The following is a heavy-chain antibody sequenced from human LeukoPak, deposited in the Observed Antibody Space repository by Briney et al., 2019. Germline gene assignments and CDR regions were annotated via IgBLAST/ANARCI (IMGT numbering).Heavy chain of an antibody. CDR2: ISDNGGST. Sequence: PGGSLRLSCAASGFPFSSYTLHWVRQAPGKGLEYVSVISDNGGSTNYASSVKGRFTISRDNSKNTLYLQMDSLRVEDMAVYYCGRGVGSSLPYYYYMDVWGKGTTVTVSS. J-gene: IGHJ6*03. D-gene: IGHD6-6*01. V-gene: IGHV3-64*01. CDR3: GRGVGSSLPYYYYMDV. CDR1: GFPFSSYT.